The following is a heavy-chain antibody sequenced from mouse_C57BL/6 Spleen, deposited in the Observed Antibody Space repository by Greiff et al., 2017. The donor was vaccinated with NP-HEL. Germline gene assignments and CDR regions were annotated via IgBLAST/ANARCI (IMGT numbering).Heavy chain of an antibody. Sequence: VQLQQPGAELVKPGASVKMSCKASGYTFTSYWITWVKQRPGQGLEWIGDIYPGSGSTNYNEKFKSKATLTVDTSSSTAYMQLSSLTSEDSAVYYCARSGGSSPYAMDYWGQGTSVTVSS. D-gene: IGHD1-1*01. CDR2: IYPGSGST. V-gene: IGHV1-55*01. J-gene: IGHJ4*01. CDR3: ARSGGSSPYAMDY. CDR1: GYTFTSYW.